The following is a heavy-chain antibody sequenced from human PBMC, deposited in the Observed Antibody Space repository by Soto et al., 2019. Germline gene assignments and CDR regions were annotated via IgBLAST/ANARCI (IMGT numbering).Heavy chain of an antibody. V-gene: IGHV4-59*01. CDR1: GGSISSYY. CDR2: IYYSGST. Sequence: SETLSLTCTVSGGSISSYYWSWIRQPPGKGLEWIGYIYYSGSTNYNPSLKSRVTISVDTSKNQFSLKLSSVTAADTAVYYCARVAGYSSGWVDYWGQGTLVTVSS. D-gene: IGHD6-19*01. CDR3: ARVAGYSSGWVDY. J-gene: IGHJ4*02.